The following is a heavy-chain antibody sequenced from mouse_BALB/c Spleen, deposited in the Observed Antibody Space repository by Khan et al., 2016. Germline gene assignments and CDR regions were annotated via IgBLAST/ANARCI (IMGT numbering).Heavy chain of an antibody. D-gene: IGHD2-4*01. CDR3: ARRGIYYDTSYYSLDY. Sequence: QVQLQQSGAELMKPGASVKIPCKASGHTFSNYWIEWVKQRPGHGLEWIGEILPGSTSINYNENFKGKATFTADTSSNTAYMQLNSLTSEDSAVYYCARRGIYYDTSYYSLDYWGQGTSVTVSS. CDR1: GHTFSNYW. J-gene: IGHJ4*01. CDR2: ILPGSTSI. V-gene: IGHV1-9*01.